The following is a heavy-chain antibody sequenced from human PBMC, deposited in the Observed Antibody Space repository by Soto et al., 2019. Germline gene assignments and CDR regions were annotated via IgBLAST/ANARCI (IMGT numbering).Heavy chain of an antibody. Sequence: GESLKISCKGSGYSFTKYWIGWVRQMPGKGLEWMAIIYPDESDTRYSPSFQGQVTISADKSISTAYLQWSSLKASDTAMYYCVVMGCSGGGYFSYYYYGMDVWGQGTTVTVSS. CDR2: IYPDESDT. V-gene: IGHV5-51*01. CDR3: VVMGCSGGGYFSYYYYGMDV. D-gene: IGHD2-15*01. J-gene: IGHJ6*02. CDR1: GYSFTKYW.